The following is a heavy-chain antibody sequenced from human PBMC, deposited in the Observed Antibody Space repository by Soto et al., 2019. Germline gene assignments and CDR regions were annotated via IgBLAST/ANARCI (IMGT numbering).Heavy chain of an antibody. J-gene: IGHJ6*03. CDR2: IYYSGST. CDR3: ASSRAAYYYYYYMDV. Sequence: QVQLQESGPGLVKPSETLSLTCTVSGGSISSYYWSWIRQPPGKGLEWIGYIYYSGSTNYNPSLKSRVTISVDTSKNQFSLKLSSVTAADTAVYYCASSRAAYYYYYYMDVWGKGTTVTVSS. D-gene: IGHD2-15*01. CDR1: GGSISSYY. V-gene: IGHV4-59*01.